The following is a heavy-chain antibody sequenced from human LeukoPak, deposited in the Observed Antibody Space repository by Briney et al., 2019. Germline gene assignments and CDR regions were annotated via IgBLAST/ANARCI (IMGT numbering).Heavy chain of an antibody. CDR2: ISGSGGST. V-gene: IGHV3-23*01. Sequence: GGSLRLSCAASGFTFSSYAMSWVRQAPGKGLEWVSAISGSGGSTYHADSVKGRFTISRDNSKNTLYLQMNSLRAEDTAVYYCAKGPAVLLWFGESYFDYWGQGTLVTVSS. J-gene: IGHJ4*02. CDR3: AKGPAVLLWFGESYFDY. CDR1: GFTFSSYA. D-gene: IGHD3-10*01.